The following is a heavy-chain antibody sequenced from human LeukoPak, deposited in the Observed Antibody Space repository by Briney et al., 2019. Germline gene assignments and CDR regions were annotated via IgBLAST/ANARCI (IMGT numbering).Heavy chain of an antibody. J-gene: IGHJ4*02. CDR1: GYTFTSYY. CDR3: ARGYYGGLAWCDY. D-gene: IGHD4-23*01. V-gene: IGHV1-46*01. Sequence: GASVKVSCKASGYTFTSYYVHWVRQAPGQGLEWMGVINPSGGGTSYAQKFQGRVTMTRDTSKATVYMNLSSLRSEDTAVYYCARGYYGGLAWCDYWGQGTLVTVSS. CDR2: INPSGGGT.